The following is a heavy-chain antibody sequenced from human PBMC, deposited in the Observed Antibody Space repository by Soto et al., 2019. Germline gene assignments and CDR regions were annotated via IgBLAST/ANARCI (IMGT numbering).Heavy chain of an antibody. J-gene: IGHJ4*02. CDR1: GGSISSGGYY. CDR3: AKGKTVAASGPFDY. D-gene: IGHD6-13*01. V-gene: IGHV4-31*03. Sequence: QVQLQESGPGLVKPSQTLSLTCTVSGGSISSGGYYWSWIRQHPGKGLEWIGYIYYSGSTYYNPSLKGRVTISVDTSKTQFSVKQRSVTAADDAVYYCAKGKTVAASGPFDYWGQGALVTVSS. CDR2: IYYSGST.